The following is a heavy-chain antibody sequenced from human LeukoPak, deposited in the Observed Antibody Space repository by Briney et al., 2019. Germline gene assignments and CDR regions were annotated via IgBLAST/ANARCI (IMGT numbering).Heavy chain of an antibody. V-gene: IGHV1-18*01. CDR1: GYTFTSYG. D-gene: IGHD2-2*01. J-gene: IGHJ6*02. CDR2: ISAYNGYT. Sequence: ASVKVSCKASGYTFTSYGISWVRQAPGQGLEWMGWISAYNGYTNYAQKLQGRVTMTTDTSTSTAYMELRSLRSDDTAVCYCARDLNTQDIVVVPAAPYYYYYGMDVWGQGTTVTVSS. CDR3: ARDLNTQDIVVVPAAPYYYYYGMDV.